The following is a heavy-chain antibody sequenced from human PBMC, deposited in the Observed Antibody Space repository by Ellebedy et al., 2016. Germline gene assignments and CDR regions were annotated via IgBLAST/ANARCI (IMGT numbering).Heavy chain of an antibody. CDR3: ARAISTGMDV. Sequence: GESLKISXAASGFTFSSYGMHWVRQAPGKGLEWVAVIWYDGSNKYYADSVKGRFTISRDNSKNTLYLQMNSLRAEDTAVYYCARAISTGMDVWGQGTTVTVSS. CDR2: IWYDGSNK. V-gene: IGHV3-33*01. CDR1: GFTFSSYG. J-gene: IGHJ6*02.